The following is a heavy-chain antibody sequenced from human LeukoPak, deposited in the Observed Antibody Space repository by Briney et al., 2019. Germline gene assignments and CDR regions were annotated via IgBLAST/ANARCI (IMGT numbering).Heavy chain of an antibody. CDR3: ARDRGPLYCGGDCYFVY. J-gene: IGHJ4*02. V-gene: IGHV3-66*01. CDR1: GFTVSSNY. Sequence: GGSLRLSGAASGFTVSSNYMSWVRKAPGKGREGVSVIYSGGSTYYADSVKGRFTISRDNGKNSLYLQMNSLRAEDTAVYYCARDRGPLYCGGDCYFVYWGQGTLVTVSS. CDR2: IYSGGST. D-gene: IGHD2-21*02.